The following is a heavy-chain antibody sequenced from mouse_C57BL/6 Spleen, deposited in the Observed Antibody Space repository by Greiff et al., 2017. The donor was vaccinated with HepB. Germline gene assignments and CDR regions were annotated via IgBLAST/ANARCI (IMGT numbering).Heavy chain of an antibody. Sequence: DVHLVESGGGLVKPGGSLKLSCAASGFTFSDYGMHWVRQAPEKGLEWVAYISSGSSTIYYADTVKGRFTISRDTAKNTLFLQMTSLRSEDTAMYYCARGGRGYYYAMDYWGQGTSVTVSS. CDR3: ARGGRGYYYAMDY. D-gene: IGHD3-3*01. V-gene: IGHV5-17*01. CDR2: ISSGSSTI. CDR1: GFTFSDYG. J-gene: IGHJ4*01.